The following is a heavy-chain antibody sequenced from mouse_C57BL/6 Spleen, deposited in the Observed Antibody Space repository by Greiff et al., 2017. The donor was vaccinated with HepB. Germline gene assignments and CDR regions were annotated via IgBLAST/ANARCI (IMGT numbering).Heavy chain of an antibody. V-gene: IGHV2-5*01. J-gene: IGHJ1*03. D-gene: IGHD1-1*01. Sequence: QVQLQQSGPGLVQPSQSLSITCTVSGFSLTSYGVHWVRQSPGKGLEWLGVIWRGGSTDYNAAFMSRLSITKDNSKSQVFFKMNSLQADDTAIYYCAKNGPTASSYLNYFDVWGTGTTVTVSS. CDR1: GFSLTSYG. CDR2: IWRGGST. CDR3: AKNGPTASSYLNYFDV.